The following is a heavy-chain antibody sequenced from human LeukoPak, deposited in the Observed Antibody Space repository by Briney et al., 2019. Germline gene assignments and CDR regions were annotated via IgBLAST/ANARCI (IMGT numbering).Heavy chain of an antibody. D-gene: IGHD1-26*01. CDR3: VRGSPNSGSQYGY. V-gene: IGHV3-33*01. Sequence: GRSLRLSCAASGFTFSTYGMHWVRQAPGKGLDWVAVIWHDGSKTYYADSVKGRFTISRDNSKNTLYLQMNSLRAEDTAVFYCVRGSPNSGSQYGYWGQGTLVTVSS. CDR1: GFTFSTYG. CDR2: IWHDGSKT. J-gene: IGHJ4*02.